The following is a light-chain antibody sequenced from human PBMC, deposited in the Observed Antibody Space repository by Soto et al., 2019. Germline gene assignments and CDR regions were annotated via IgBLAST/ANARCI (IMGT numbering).Light chain of an antibody. CDR3: AHIQPAPLSKV. J-gene: IGLJ3*02. CDR1: SSDVGGYNY. Sequence: QSALTQPASVSGSPGQSITISCTGTSSDVGGYNYVSCYQQHPGKAPKLMIYEVSNRPSGVSNRFSGSKSGNTASLTISGLQAEDEADYAHIQPAPLSKVFGGGTKLTVL. CDR2: EVS. V-gene: IGLV2-14*01.